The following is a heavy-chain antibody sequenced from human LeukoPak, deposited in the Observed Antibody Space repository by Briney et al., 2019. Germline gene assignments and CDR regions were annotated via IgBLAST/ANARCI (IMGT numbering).Heavy chain of an antibody. Sequence: SETLSLTCAVYGGSFSGYYWSWIRQPPGKGLEWIGEINHSGSTNYNPSLKSRVTISVDTSKNQFSLKLSSVTAADTAVYYCASLTPHFVRLFDYWGQGTLVTVSS. J-gene: IGHJ4*02. CDR2: INHSGST. CDR1: GGSFSGYY. CDR3: ASLTPHFVRLFDY. D-gene: IGHD6-6*01. V-gene: IGHV4-34*01.